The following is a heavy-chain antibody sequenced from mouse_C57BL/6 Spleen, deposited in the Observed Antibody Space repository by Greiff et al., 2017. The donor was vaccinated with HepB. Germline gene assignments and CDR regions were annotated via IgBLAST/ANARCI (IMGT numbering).Heavy chain of an antibody. CDR1: GFTFSSYT. CDR3: ARSWLTGTWFAY. J-gene: IGHJ3*01. V-gene: IGHV5-9*01. CDR2: ISGGGGNT. Sequence: EVMLVESGGGLVKPGGSLKLSCAASGFTFSSYTMSWVRQTPEKRLEWVATISGGGGNTYYPDSVKGRFTISRDNAKNTLYLQMSSLRSEDTALYYCARSWLTGTWFAYWGQGTLVTVSA. D-gene: IGHD4-1*01.